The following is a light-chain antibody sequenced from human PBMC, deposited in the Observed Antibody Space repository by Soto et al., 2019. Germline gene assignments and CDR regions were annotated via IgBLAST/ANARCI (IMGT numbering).Light chain of an antibody. CDR1: QSVSSSY. V-gene: IGKV3-20*01. CDR3: KQYGGSLT. Sequence: EIVLTQSPGTLSLSPGERATLSCRASQSVSSSYLAWYQQKPGQAPRLLIYGASNRATGIPDRFSGSGSGTDFTLTISRLEPEDFAVYHCKQYGGSLTFGGGTKLDIK. J-gene: IGKJ4*01. CDR2: GAS.